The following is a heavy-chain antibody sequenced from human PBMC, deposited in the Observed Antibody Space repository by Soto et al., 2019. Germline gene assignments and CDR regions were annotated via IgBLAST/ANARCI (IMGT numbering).Heavy chain of an antibody. V-gene: IGHV1-18*01. D-gene: IGHD1-1*01. Sequence: QVHLVQSGAEVKKPGASVKVSCKGSGYAFTTYGITWVRQAPGQGLEGMGWISAHNGNTNYAQKLQGRVTVTRDTSTSTAYMALRSLRSDDPAVYYCARGRYGDYWGQGALVTVSS. CDR2: ISAHNGNT. CDR1: GYAFTTYG. CDR3: ARGRYGDY. J-gene: IGHJ4*02.